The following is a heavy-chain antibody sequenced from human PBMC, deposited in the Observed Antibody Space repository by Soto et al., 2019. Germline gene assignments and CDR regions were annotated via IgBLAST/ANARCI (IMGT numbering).Heavy chain of an antibody. CDR3: ASLYNNYLFDH. V-gene: IGHV5-51*01. J-gene: IGHJ4*02. D-gene: IGHD4-4*01. CDR2: IYPGDSDT. CDR1: GYRFSNNW. Sequence: PGESLKISCQGSGYRFSNNWIGWVRQMPGRGLGWVGIIYPGDSDTRYSPSFKGQVTMSADKSTSTAYLHWSSLSASDTAIYYCASLYNNYLFDHWGQGTLVTVSS.